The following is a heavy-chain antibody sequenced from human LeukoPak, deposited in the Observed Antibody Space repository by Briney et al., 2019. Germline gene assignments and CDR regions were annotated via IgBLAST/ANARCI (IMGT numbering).Heavy chain of an antibody. D-gene: IGHD2-2*01. Sequence: AWETLSLTCTVSGGSISSYYCSWIRQPAGKGLEWVGRIYTSGSTNYNPSLKSRVTMSVDTSKNQFSLKLSSVTAADTAVYYCARNKGYCSSTSCSPFDYWGQGTLVTVSS. J-gene: IGHJ4*02. CDR1: GGSISSYY. V-gene: IGHV4-4*07. CDR3: ARNKGYCSSTSCSPFDY. CDR2: IYTSGST.